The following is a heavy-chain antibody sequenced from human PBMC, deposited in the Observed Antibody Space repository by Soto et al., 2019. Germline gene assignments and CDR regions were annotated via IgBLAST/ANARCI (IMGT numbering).Heavy chain of an antibody. Sequence: QVQLQESGPGLVKPSGTLSLTCAVSGGSISSSNWWSWVRQPPGKGLEWIGEIYHSGNTNYNPSLQSRVTMAVDKSRNQFSPKLSSVTAADTAVYYCARRWGEGRVDYWGQGTLVTVSS. CDR1: GGSISSSNW. J-gene: IGHJ4*02. D-gene: IGHD3-10*01. V-gene: IGHV4-4*02. CDR3: ARRWGEGRVDY. CDR2: IYHSGNT.